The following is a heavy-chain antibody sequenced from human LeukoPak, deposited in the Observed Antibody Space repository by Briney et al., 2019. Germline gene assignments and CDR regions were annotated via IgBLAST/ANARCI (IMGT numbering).Heavy chain of an antibody. CDR3: ARESGKFDY. Sequence: GGSLRLSCVASGLPIADFAMHWVRQAPGQVLEWVSLISGDGISTFFTDSVKGRFSISRDNSKNSLFLEMSSLRTEDTAMYYCARESGKFDYWGQGTLVAVSS. CDR2: ISGDGIST. V-gene: IGHV3-43*02. J-gene: IGHJ4*02. CDR1: GLPIADFA.